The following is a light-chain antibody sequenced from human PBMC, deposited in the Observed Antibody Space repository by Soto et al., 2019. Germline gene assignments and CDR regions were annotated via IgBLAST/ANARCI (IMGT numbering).Light chain of an antibody. V-gene: IGKV3-15*01. CDR1: QGIGDT. CDR2: DTS. CDR3: QQGYNSPFT. Sequence: EVVMTQSPATLSVSPGEGVTLSCRASQGIGDTLAWYQHKPGQTPRLLIYDTSTRATGVPARFSGSRSGPEFTLTISSLQPEDFATYFCQQGYNSPFTFGQGTKVEMK. J-gene: IGKJ2*01.